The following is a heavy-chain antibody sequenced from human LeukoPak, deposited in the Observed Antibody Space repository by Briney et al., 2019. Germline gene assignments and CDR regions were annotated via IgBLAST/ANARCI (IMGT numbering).Heavy chain of an antibody. V-gene: IGHV1-69*04. J-gene: IGHJ2*01. D-gene: IGHD2-21*01. CDR1: GGTFSSYA. CDR2: IIPILGIA. Sequence: SVKVSCKASGGTFSSYAISWVRQAPGQGLGWMGRIIPILGIANYAQKFQGRVTITADKSTSTAYMELSSLRSEDTAVYYCARALCGWYFDLWGRGTLVTVSS. CDR3: ARALCGWYFDL.